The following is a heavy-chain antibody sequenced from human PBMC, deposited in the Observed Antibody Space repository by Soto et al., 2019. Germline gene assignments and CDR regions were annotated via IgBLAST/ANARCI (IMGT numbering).Heavy chain of an antibody. CDR1: GGSISSGGYY. Sequence: SETLSLTCTVSGGSISSGGYYWSWIRQHPGKGLEWIGYIYYSGSTYYNPSLKSRVTISVDTSKNQSSLKLSSVTAADTAVYYCARVTVTQKFDYWGQGTLVTVSS. J-gene: IGHJ4*02. CDR2: IYYSGST. D-gene: IGHD4-17*01. V-gene: IGHV4-31*03. CDR3: ARVTVTQKFDY.